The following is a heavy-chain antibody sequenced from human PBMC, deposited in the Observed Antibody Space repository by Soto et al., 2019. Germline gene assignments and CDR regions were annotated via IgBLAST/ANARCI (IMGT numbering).Heavy chain of an antibody. D-gene: IGHD2-21*02. CDR2: ISSRGDT. J-gene: IGHJ6*02. CDR1: GFSFSTYS. CDR3: AREETAWPLAYGLDV. Sequence: GGSLRLSCAASGFSFSTYSMYWVRQAPGKGLEWVSSISSRGDTCYADSVKGRFTISRDNAKNSVSLQMDSLRAEDAAVYYCAREETAWPLAYGLDVWGQGTTVTVSS. V-gene: IGHV3-21*01.